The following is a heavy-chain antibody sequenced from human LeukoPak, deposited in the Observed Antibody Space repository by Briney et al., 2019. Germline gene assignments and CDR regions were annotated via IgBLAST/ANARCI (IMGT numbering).Heavy chain of an antibody. Sequence: GESLKISCKGSGYSFTSYWIGWVRQMPGKGLEWMGIIYPGDSDTRYSPSFQGQVTISADKSISTAYLQWSSLKASDTAMYYCARTIAGTGYYYYMDVWGKGTTVTISS. D-gene: IGHD1-20*01. V-gene: IGHV5-51*01. CDR2: IYPGDSDT. CDR1: GYSFTSYW. J-gene: IGHJ6*03. CDR3: ARTIAGTGYYYYMDV.